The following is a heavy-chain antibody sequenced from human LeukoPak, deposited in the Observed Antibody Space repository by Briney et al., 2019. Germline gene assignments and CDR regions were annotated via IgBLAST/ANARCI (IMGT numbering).Heavy chain of an antibody. CDR1: GFTFSDSF. J-gene: IGHJ4*02. V-gene: IGHV3-21*01. CDR3: ARDLVPYSNSYYFDY. D-gene: IGHD4-11*01. CDR2: ISSSSSAYT. Sequence: KSGGSLRLSCAASGFTFSDSFMSWVRQAPGKGLEWVSSISSSSSAYTYYADSVRGRFTISRDNAKNSLYLQMNSLRAEDTAVYYCARDLVPYSNSYYFDYWGQGTLVTVSS.